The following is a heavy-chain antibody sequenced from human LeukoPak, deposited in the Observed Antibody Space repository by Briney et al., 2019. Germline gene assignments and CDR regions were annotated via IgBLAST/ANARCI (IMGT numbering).Heavy chain of an antibody. CDR2: IKSKTDGGTT. D-gene: IGHD3-22*01. CDR1: GFTFSNAW. J-gene: IGHJ4*02. CDR3: TTLSYYDSSGPLGFDY. V-gene: IGHV3-15*01. Sequence: GGSLRLFCAASGFTFSNAWMSWVRQAPGKGLEWVGRIKSKTDGGTTDYAAPVKGRFTISRDDSKNTLYLQMNSLKTEDTAVYYCTTLSYYDSSGPLGFDYWGQGTLVTVSS.